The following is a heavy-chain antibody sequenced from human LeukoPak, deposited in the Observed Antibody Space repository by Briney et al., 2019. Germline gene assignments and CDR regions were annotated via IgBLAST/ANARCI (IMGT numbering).Heavy chain of an antibody. CDR2: INPSGGST. V-gene: IGHV1-46*01. D-gene: IGHD3-22*01. Sequence: ASVKVSCKASGYTFTSYYMHWVRQAPGQGLEWMGIINPSGGSTSYAQKLQGRVTMTRDMSTSTVYMELSSLRSEDTAVYYCARAFPPYDSSGYGDYWGQGTLVTVSS. CDR1: GYTFTSYY. CDR3: ARAFPPYDSSGYGDY. J-gene: IGHJ4*02.